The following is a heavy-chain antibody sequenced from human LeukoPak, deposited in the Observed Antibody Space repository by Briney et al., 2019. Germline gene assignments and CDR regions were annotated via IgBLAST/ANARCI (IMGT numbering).Heavy chain of an antibody. CDR3: VKDRPCEFCMPMDA. Sequence: GGSLRLSCAASGFTFTDYSMSWVRQAPGKGLEWVSGPGRSGDNTYYAGSVKGRFTISRDNSKDTVYLHMNSLRAEDTAIYYCVKDRPCEFCMPMDAWGQGTTVT. D-gene: IGHD2-2*01. CDR2: PGRSGDNT. V-gene: IGHV3-23*01. CDR1: GFTFTDYS. J-gene: IGHJ6*02.